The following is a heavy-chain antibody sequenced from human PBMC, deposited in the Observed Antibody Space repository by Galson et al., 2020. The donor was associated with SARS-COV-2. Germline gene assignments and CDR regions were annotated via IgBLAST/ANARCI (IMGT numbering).Heavy chain of an antibody. Sequence: SETLSLTCAVSGYSISSGYYWGWIRQPPGKGLEWIGSIYHSGSTYYNPSLKSRVTISVDTSKNQFSLKLSSVTAADTAVYYCASTDGYGEYNWFDPWGQGTLVTVSS. CDR1: GYSISSGYY. J-gene: IGHJ5*02. CDR3: ASTDGYGEYNWFDP. V-gene: IGHV4-38-2*01. CDR2: IYHSGST. D-gene: IGHD4-17*01.